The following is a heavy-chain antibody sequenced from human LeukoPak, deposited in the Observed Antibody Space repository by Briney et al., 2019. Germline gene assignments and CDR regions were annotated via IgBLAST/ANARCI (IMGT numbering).Heavy chain of an antibody. Sequence: GGSLRLSCAASGFTFSSYSMNWVRQAPGKGLEWVSYISSSSSYIYYADSVKGRFTISRDNAKNSLYLQMNSLRAEDTAVYYCARAKQRGDGSGAVDIWGQGTMVTVSS. CDR2: ISSSSSYI. CDR3: ARAKQRGDGSGAVDI. D-gene: IGHD3-10*01. V-gene: IGHV3-21*01. CDR1: GFTFSSYS. J-gene: IGHJ3*02.